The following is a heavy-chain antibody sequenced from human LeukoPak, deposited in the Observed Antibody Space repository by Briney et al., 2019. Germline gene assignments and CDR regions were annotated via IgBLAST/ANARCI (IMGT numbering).Heavy chain of an antibody. CDR3: ARPGGTYYYYYYMDV. Sequence: PSETLSLTCAVYGGSFSGYYWSWIRQPPGKGLEWIGEINHSGSTNYNPSLKSRVTISVDTSKNQFSLKLSSVTAADTAVYYCARPGGTYYYYYYMDVWGKGTTVTVSS. CDR1: GGSFSGYY. CDR2: INHSGST. J-gene: IGHJ6*03. D-gene: IGHD1-26*01. V-gene: IGHV4-34*01.